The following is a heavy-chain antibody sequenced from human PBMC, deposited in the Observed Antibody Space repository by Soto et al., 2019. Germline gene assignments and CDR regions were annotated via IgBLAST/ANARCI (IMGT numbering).Heavy chain of an antibody. D-gene: IGHD2-21*02. Sequence: SETLSLTRTVQGDSINSSYWSWIGQPLGKGPRWIWYMDNTRGTIYNPSLKNRVTISVDTSKNQFSLKLNSVTAADTAVYYCARDLWGYCGADCYPLDVWGQGTTVTVS. CDR2: MDNTRGT. CDR1: GDSINSSY. J-gene: IGHJ6*02. CDR3: ARDLWGYCGADCYPLDV. V-gene: IGHV4-59*13.